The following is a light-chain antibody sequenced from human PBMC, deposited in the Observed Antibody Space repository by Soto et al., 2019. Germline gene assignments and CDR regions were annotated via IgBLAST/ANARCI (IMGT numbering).Light chain of an antibody. CDR2: DAS. CDR1: ESVVSNY. CDR3: QQYGSIPWT. J-gene: IGKJ1*01. Sequence: ESVLTQSPGTLSLSPGERATLSCRATESVVSNYLAWYQLKPGQAPRLLIYDASSRATGIPDRFSGSGSGTDFTLTISRLEPEDFAVYYCQQYGSIPWTFGQGTKVDI. V-gene: IGKV3-20*01.